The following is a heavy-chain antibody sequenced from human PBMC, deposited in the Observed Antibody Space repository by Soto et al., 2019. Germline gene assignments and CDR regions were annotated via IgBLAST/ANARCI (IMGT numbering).Heavy chain of an antibody. V-gene: IGHV3-48*01. Sequence: EVQLVESGGGLVQPGGSLRLSCEASGFTFSNYGINWVRQAPGKGLEWVSHISSSSSTIYYAESVKGRFSISRDNAKNSLYLLMSSLRGEDTADYYCATSFITTIGTTAWGQGTLVIVSS. CDR1: GFTFSNYG. D-gene: IGHD1-1*01. CDR2: ISSSSSTI. J-gene: IGHJ4*02. CDR3: ATSFITTIGTTA.